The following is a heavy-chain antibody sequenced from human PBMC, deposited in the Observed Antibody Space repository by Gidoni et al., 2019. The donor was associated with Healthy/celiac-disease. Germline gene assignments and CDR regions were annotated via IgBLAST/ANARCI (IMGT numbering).Heavy chain of an antibody. CDR3: ALVITNAFDI. J-gene: IGHJ3*02. CDR1: GGSLSGYY. D-gene: IGHD3-22*01. V-gene: IGHV4-34*01. Sequence: QVQLQQWGAGLLKHSETLALTCAGHGGSLSGYYWSWIRQPSGKGLELIGEINHSCRTKYNPSLKSRVTISVDTSKTQFSLMLSSLTAADTAVYYCALVITNAFDIWGQGTMVTVSS. CDR2: INHSCRT.